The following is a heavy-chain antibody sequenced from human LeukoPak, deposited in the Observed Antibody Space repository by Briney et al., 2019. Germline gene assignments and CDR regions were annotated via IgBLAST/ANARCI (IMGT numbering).Heavy chain of an antibody. CDR1: GFTFSSYA. CDR2: INHSGST. D-gene: IGHD1-1*01. CDR3: ARGQDATGTPNWFDP. Sequence: GSLRLSCAASGFTFSSYAMSWIRQPPGKGLEWIGEINHSGSTNYNPSLKSRVTISVDTSKNQFSLKLSSVTAADTAVYYCARGQDATGTPNWFDPWGQGTLVTVSS. J-gene: IGHJ5*02. V-gene: IGHV4-34*01.